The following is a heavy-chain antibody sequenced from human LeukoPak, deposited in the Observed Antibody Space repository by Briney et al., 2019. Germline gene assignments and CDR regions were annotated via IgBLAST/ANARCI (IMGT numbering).Heavy chain of an antibody. V-gene: IGHV4-59*01. Sequence: PSETLSLTCTVSGGSISNYYWNWIRQPPGKGLEWIGYIYYSGSTNYNPSLKSRVTISVDTSKNQFSLKLSSVTAADTAVYYCARGRWSSSPSVWGQGTLVTVSS. D-gene: IGHD6-13*01. CDR1: GGSISNYY. CDR2: IYYSGST. J-gene: IGHJ4*02. CDR3: ARGRWSSSPSV.